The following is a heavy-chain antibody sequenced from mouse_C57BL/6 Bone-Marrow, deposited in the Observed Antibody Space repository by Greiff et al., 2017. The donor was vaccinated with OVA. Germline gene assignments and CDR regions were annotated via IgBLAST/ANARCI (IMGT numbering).Heavy chain of an antibody. CDR1: GYTFTSYW. V-gene: IGHV1-55*01. J-gene: IGHJ1*03. CDR2: IYPGSGST. D-gene: IGHD1-1*01. CDR3: ARFITTVVALYWYFDV. Sequence: QVQLQQSGAELVKPGASVKMSCKASGYTFTSYWITWVKQRPGQGLEWIGDIYPGSGSTNYNEKFKSKATLTVDTSSSTAYMQLSSLTSEDSAVYYCARFITTVVALYWYFDVWGTGTTVTVSS.